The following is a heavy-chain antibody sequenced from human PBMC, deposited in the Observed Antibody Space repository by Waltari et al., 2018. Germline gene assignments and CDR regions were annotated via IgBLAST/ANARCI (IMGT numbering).Heavy chain of an antibody. CDR2: IYYSGST. V-gene: IGHV4-59*01. D-gene: IGHD3-3*01. CDR3: ARGTLFNYDFWSGYYTSTYFDY. J-gene: IGHJ4*02. CDR1: GGSISSYY. Sequence: QVQLQESGPGLVKPSETLSLTCTVSGGSISSYYWSWIRQPPGKGLEWIGYIYYSGSTNYNPSLKSRVTISVDTSKNQFSLKLSSVTAADTAVYYCARGTLFNYDFWSGYYTSTYFDYWCQGTLVTVSS.